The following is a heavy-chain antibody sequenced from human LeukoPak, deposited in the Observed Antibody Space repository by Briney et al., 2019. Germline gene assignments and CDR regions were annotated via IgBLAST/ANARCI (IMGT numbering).Heavy chain of an antibody. J-gene: IGHJ4*02. Sequence: ASVRVSCKASGYSFTTFGLTWVRQAPGQGLEWMGWINTYNDNPNYAQKLQGRVTMTTDTSTSTACMELRSLRSDDTAVYYCARDSIQGYFEYWGQGALVTVSS. V-gene: IGHV1-18*01. CDR2: INTYNDNP. D-gene: IGHD5-18*01. CDR1: GYSFTTFG. CDR3: ARDSIQGYFEY.